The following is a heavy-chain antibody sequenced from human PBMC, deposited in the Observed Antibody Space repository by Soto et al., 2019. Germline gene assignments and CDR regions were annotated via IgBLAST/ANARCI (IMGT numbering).Heavy chain of an antibody. J-gene: IGHJ5*02. CDR2: IYYSGTS. D-gene: IGHD2-2*01. Sequence: QLQLQESGPGLVKPSETLSLTCTVSGGSIRDDRYYWGWIRQPPGKGLEWIGSIYYSGTSSYNPSLQSRVTMSVDTSKRQLSLRLRSVTAADTAVYYCARLHCDSPNCVPLDPWGQGTLVIVSS. V-gene: IGHV4-39*01. CDR1: GGSIRDDRYY. CDR3: ARLHCDSPNCVPLDP.